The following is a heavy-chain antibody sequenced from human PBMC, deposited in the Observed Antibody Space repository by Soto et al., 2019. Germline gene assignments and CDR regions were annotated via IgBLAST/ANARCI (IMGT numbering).Heavy chain of an antibody. D-gene: IGHD6-13*01. CDR2: INPASGST. Sequence: QVQLVQSGAEVKKPGASVKLSCRTSGYTFTHYYIHWVRQAPGQGLERLAIINPASGSTNYAQDFQGRVTLTMDTSTTTVYMELGGLSAEDTAIFYCARDLAAGDHWGQGTLVTVSS. CDR1: GYTFTHYY. V-gene: IGHV1-46*01. CDR3: ARDLAAGDH. J-gene: IGHJ4*02.